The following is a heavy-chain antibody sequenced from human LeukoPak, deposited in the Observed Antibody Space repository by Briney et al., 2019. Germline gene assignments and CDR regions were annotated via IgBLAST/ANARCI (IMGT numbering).Heavy chain of an antibody. D-gene: IGHD3-3*01. Sequence: ASVKVSCKASGYTFTSYGISWVRQAPGQGLEWMGWISAYNGNTNYAQKLQGRVTMTTDTSTSTAYMELRSLRSDDTAVHYCARERITIFGVVFDYWGQGTLVTVSS. J-gene: IGHJ4*02. CDR2: ISAYNGNT. CDR1: GYTFTSYG. CDR3: ARERITIFGVVFDY. V-gene: IGHV1-18*01.